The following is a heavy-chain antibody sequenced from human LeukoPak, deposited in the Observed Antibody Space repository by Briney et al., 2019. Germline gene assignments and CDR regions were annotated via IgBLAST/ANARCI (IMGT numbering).Heavy chain of an antibody. J-gene: IGHJ4*02. CDR1: GGSFSVYY. Sequence: SETLSLTCAVYGGSFSVYYWSWIRQPPGKGLEWIGEINHSGSNNYNPSLKSRVTLSVDTSQNPFSLKLSSVAAADTAVYYCARTRGSRPVDYWGQGTLVTVSS. V-gene: IGHV4-34*01. CDR2: INHSGSN. D-gene: IGHD5-12*01. CDR3: ARTRGSRPVDY.